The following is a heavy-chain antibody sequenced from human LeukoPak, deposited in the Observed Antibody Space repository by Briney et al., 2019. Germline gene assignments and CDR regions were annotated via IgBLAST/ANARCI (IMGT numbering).Heavy chain of an antibody. V-gene: IGHV1-69*13. CDR1: VGTFINYA. J-gene: IGHJ4*02. Sequence: ASVNVSCKPSVGTFINYAISWVRQAPGQGLEWMGGIIPIFGTANYAQKFQGRVTITADESTSTAYMELSSLRSEDTAVYYCARDGYSWGQGTLVTVSS. CDR2: IIPIFGTA. D-gene: IGHD5-18*01. CDR3: ARDGYS.